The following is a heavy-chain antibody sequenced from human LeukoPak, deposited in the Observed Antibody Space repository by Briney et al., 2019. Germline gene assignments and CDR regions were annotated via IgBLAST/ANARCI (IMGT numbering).Heavy chain of an antibody. D-gene: IGHD5-24*01. J-gene: IGHJ4*02. CDR2: ISSSAGGT. CDR1: GFTFSSYA. CDR3: ASDRRDGYEGRAYFDC. Sequence: GGSLRLSCAASGFTFSSYAMSWVRQTPGKGVEWVSGISSSAGGTYYADSVKGRFTISRDNSKNPLYLQMNSLRAEDTAVYYCASDRRDGYEGRAYFDCWGQGTLVTVSS. V-gene: IGHV3-23*01.